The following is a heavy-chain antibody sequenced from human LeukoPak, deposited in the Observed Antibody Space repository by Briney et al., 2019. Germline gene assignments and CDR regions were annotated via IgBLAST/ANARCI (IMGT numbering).Heavy chain of an antibody. Sequence: SETLSLTCTVSGGSFSSNSYYWGWIRQPPGKGLEWIGCIYYSGSTYYNPSLKSRVTISVDTSKNQFSLKLSSVTAADTAVYYCARSITMFGVVWDAFDIWGQGTMVTVSS. CDR1: GGSFSSNSYY. CDR3: ARSITMFGVVWDAFDI. CDR2: IYYSGST. V-gene: IGHV4-39*01. J-gene: IGHJ3*02. D-gene: IGHD3-3*01.